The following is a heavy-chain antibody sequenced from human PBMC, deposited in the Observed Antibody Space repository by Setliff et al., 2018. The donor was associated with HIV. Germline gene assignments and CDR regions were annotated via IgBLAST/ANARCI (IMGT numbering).Heavy chain of an antibody. CDR1: GFSLSTSGVG. Sequence: SGPTLVNPTQTLTLTCTFSGFSLSTSGVGVGWIRQPPGKALEWLALIYWDDDKRYSPSLKSRLTITKDTSRHQVVLTMTAADTAVYYCARQIWNESPGYGFDPWGQGTLVTVSS. V-gene: IGHV2-5*02. CDR2: IYWDDDK. D-gene: IGHD3-22*01. CDR3: IWNESPGYGFDP. J-gene: IGHJ5*02.